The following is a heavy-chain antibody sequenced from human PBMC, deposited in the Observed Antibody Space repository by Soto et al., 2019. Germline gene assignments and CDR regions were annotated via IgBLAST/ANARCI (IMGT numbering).Heavy chain of an antibody. Sequence: QLQLQESGPGLVKPSETLSLTCTVSGGSVTISDYYWGWIRQPPGKGLEWIGSIHYSGSTYYNPSLKRRVTISGDTSKKQFSLKLTSVTAADAAVYYCAAHDSGGYYAEYWGQGTLVTVSA. CDR2: IHYSGST. J-gene: IGHJ4*02. CDR1: GGSVTISDYY. CDR3: AAHDSGGYYAEY. V-gene: IGHV4-39*01. D-gene: IGHD3-22*01.